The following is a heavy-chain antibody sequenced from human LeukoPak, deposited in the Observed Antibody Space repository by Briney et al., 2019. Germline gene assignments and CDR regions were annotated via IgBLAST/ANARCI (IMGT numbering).Heavy chain of an antibody. CDR1: GFTFSSYW. Sequence: PGGSLRLSCAASGFTFSSYWMHWVRQAPGKGLVWVSRINSDGSSTSYADSVKGRFTTSRDNAKNSLYLQMNSLRAEDTAIYYCARIYYFGDNNWRYFDNWGQGTLVTVSS. J-gene: IGHJ4*02. D-gene: IGHD3-10*01. CDR3: ARIYYFGDNNWRYFDN. CDR2: INSDGSST. V-gene: IGHV3-74*01.